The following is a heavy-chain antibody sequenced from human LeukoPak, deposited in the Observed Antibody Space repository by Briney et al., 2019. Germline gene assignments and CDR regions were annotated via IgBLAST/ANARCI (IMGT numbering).Heavy chain of an antibody. CDR1: GFTFDDYA. V-gene: IGHV3-9*01. CDR3: VRLVVIDFYYYYMDV. J-gene: IGHJ6*03. Sequence: GRSLRLSCAASGFTFDDYAMHWVRQAPGKGLEWVSGISWNSGSIGYADSVKGRFTISRDNAKSSLYLQMNSLRAEDTAFYYCVRLVVIDFYYYYMDVWGQGTTVTVSS. CDR2: ISWNSGSI. D-gene: IGHD3-16*02.